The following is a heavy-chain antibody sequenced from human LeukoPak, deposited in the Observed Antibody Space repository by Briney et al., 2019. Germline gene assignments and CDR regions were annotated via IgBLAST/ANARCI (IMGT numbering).Heavy chain of an antibody. D-gene: IGHD3-22*01. CDR2: IKQDGSEK. V-gene: IGHV3-7*01. J-gene: IGHJ4*02. CDR1: GFTFSSYW. CDR3: ARDRRGYDASGHYYRHFDL. Sequence: PGGALRLSCAASGFTFSSYWMSWVRQAPGKGLEWVANIKQDGSEKYYVDSVKGRFTISRDNAKNSLYLQMNSLRVEDTGIYYCARDRRGYDASGHYYRHFDLWGQGTLVTVSS.